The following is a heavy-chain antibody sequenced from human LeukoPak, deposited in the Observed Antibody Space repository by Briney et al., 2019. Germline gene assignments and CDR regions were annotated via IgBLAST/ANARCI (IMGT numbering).Heavy chain of an antibody. Sequence: PSETLSLTCTVSGGSISSYYWSWIRQPPGKGLEWIGYIYYSGSTNYNPSLKSRVTISVDTSKNQFSLKLSSVTAADTAVYYCARSLLWFGELSLYHFDYWSQGTLVTVSS. CDR3: ARSLLWFGELSLYHFDY. CDR2: IYYSGST. V-gene: IGHV4-59*08. J-gene: IGHJ4*02. CDR1: GGSISSYY. D-gene: IGHD3-10*01.